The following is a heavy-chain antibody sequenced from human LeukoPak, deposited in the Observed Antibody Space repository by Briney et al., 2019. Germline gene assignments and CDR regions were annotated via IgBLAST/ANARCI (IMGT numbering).Heavy chain of an antibody. Sequence: PSETLSLTCTVSGGSISSYYWSWIRQPPGKGLEWIGYIYYSGSTNYNPSLRSRVTISVDTYKNQFSLKLSSVTAADTAVYYCAGRRRYGGYIDYWGQGTLVTVSS. V-gene: IGHV4-59*01. J-gene: IGHJ4*02. CDR1: GGSISSYY. CDR2: IYYSGST. CDR3: AGRRRYGGYIDY. D-gene: IGHD3-16*02.